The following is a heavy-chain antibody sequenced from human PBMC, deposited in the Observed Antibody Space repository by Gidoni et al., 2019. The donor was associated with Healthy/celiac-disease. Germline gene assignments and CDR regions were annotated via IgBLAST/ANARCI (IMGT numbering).Heavy chain of an antibody. D-gene: IGHD5-12*01. Sequence: QVQLVESGGGVVQPGRSLRLSCAASGFTFSSYAMHWVRQAPGKGLEWVAVISYDGSNKYYADSVKGRFTISRDNSKNTLYLQMNSLRAEDTAVYYCARGGGYDHASQWLARPIYYYYGMDVWGQGTTVTVSS. CDR3: ARGGGYDHASQWLARPIYYYYGMDV. V-gene: IGHV3-30-3*01. CDR2: ISYDGSNK. J-gene: IGHJ6*02. CDR1: GFTFSSYA.